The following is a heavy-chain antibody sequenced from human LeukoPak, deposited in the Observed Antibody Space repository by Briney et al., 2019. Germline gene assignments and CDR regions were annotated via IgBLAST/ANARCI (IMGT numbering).Heavy chain of an antibody. V-gene: IGHV4-34*01. CDR2: INHSGST. J-gene: IGHJ5*02. Sequence: SETLSLTCAVYGGSFSGYYWSWIRQPPGKGLEWIGEINHSGSTNYNPSLKSRVTISVDTSKNQFSLKLSSVTAADTAVYYCARGSSSSWYLVVVHNWLDPWGQGTLVTVSS. CDR3: ARGSSSSWYLVVVHNWLDP. D-gene: IGHD6-13*01. CDR1: GGSFSGYY.